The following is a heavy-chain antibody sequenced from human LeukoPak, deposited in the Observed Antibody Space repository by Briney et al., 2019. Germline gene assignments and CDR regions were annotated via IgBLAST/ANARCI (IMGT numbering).Heavy chain of an antibody. CDR2: INHSGST. J-gene: IGHJ4*02. V-gene: IGHV4-34*01. CDR3: ARVSRNTIFGVVILNYYFDY. D-gene: IGHD3-3*01. Sequence: SETLSLTCAVYGGSFSGYYWSWIRQPPGKGLEWIGEINHSGSTNYNPSLKSRVTISADTSKNQFSLKLSSVTAADTAVYYCARVSRNTIFGVVILNYYFDYWGQGTLVTVSS. CDR1: GGSFSGYY.